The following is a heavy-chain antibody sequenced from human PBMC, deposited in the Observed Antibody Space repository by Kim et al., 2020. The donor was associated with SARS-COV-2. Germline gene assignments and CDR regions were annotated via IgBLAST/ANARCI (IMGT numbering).Heavy chain of an antibody. D-gene: IGHD6-13*01. CDR2: TSYGGTNR. V-gene: IGHV3-30-3*01. Sequence: GGSLRLSCAASGFTFSTYAIHWVRQAPGKGLEWVAVTSYGGTNRNYVESVKGRFTISRDNSKNTVYLKMNSLRPEDTAVYLCARDRGSAAGSFDYWGQGTQVTVSS. CDR3: ARDRGSAAGSFDY. J-gene: IGHJ4*02. CDR1: GFTFSTYA.